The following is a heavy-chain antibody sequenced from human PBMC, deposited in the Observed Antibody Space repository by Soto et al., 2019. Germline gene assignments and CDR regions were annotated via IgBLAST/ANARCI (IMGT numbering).Heavy chain of an antibody. J-gene: IGHJ6*02. CDR3: ARDLRGHYYDSSGYYYYGMDV. CDR2: INPSGGST. CDR1: GYTFTSYY. V-gene: IGHV1-46*01. D-gene: IGHD3-22*01. Sequence: GASVKVSCKASGYTFTSYYMHWVRQAPGQGLEWMGIINPSGGSTSYAQKFQGRVTMTGDTSTSAVYMELSSLRSEDTAVYYCARDLRGHYYDSSGYYYYGMDVWGQGTTVTVSS.